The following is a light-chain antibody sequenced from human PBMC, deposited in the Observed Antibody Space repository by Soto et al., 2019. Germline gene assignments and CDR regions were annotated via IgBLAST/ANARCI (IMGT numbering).Light chain of an antibody. J-gene: IGLJ1*01. CDR1: SSDIGLYNY. CDR3: SPLWSTSTHNW. V-gene: IGLV2-14*01. Sequence: QSALRQPASMSRSPGQSITIPCTGASSDIGLYNYVSWYQHHPGKSPKLLISEVNVRPSGLSDRFSASKAGNTASLTLSAPQANDESYCYCSPLWSTSTHNWFESGPKVTAL. CDR2: EVN.